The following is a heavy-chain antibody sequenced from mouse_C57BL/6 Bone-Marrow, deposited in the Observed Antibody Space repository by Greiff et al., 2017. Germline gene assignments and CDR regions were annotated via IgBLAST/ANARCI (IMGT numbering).Heavy chain of an antibody. CDR2: IDPANGNT. J-gene: IGHJ3*01. V-gene: IGHV14-3*01. D-gene: IGHD6-5*01. Sequence: EVKLVESVAELVRPGASVPLSCTASGFNIKNTYMHWVKQRPEQGLEWIGRIDPANGNTTYAPKFQGKATITADTSSNTAYLQHSSPAAEDTAIYYCARADCAYFANWGQGTLVTVSA. CDR1: GFNIKNTY. CDR3: ARADCAYFAN.